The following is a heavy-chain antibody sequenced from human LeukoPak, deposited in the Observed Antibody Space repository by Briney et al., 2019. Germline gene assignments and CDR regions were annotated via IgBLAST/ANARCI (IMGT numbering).Heavy chain of an antibody. J-gene: IGHJ6*02. V-gene: IGHV1-24*01. CDR3: ATDIPRRVRGVVYSSFGMDV. D-gene: IGHD3-10*01. Sequence: GASLKVSCKVSGYTLTDLSMHWVRQAPGKGLEWLGGFDPDDGETIYAQKFQGRVTLAEDTSTDTAYMELSSLRSEDTVGYYCATDIPRRVRGVVYSSFGMDVWGQGTTVTVSS. CDR1: GYTLTDLS. CDR2: FDPDDGET.